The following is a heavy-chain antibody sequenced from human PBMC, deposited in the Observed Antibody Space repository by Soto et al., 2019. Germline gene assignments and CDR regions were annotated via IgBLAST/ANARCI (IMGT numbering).Heavy chain of an antibody. CDR1: GGSISSYY. Sequence: QVQLQESGPGLVKPSETLSLTCTVSGGSISSYYWSWIRQPPGQGLEWIGYIYYSGSTNYNPSLKSRVTISVDTSKNQCSPQLSSVTAADTAVYYCARTLYSYGPRFDYWGQGTLVTVSS. CDR3: ARTLYSYGPRFDY. D-gene: IGHD5-18*01. CDR2: IYYSGST. J-gene: IGHJ4*02. V-gene: IGHV4-59*01.